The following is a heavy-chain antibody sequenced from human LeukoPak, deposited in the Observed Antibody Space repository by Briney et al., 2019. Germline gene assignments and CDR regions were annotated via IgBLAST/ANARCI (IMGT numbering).Heavy chain of an antibody. J-gene: IGHJ4*02. CDR3: ARGLQLWFV. Sequence: GGALRLSCAASGFTLSSYWMSSVRQAPGKGLEWVANIKQDGSEKYYVDSVKGRFTISRDNAKNSLYLQMNSLRAEDTAVYYCARGLQLWFVWGQGTLVTVSS. CDR2: IKQDGSEK. V-gene: IGHV3-7*01. CDR1: GFTLSSYW. D-gene: IGHD5-18*01.